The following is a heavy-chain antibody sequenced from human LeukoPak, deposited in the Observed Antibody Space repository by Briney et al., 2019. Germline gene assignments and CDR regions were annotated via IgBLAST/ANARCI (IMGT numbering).Heavy chain of an antibody. V-gene: IGHV4-34*01. J-gene: IGHJ6*02. CDR1: GGSFSGYY. CDR3: ARGRRRCSGGSCYQLYYYYGMDV. CDR2: INHSGST. Sequence: PSETLSLTCAVYGGSFSGYYWSWIRQPPGKGLEWIGEINHSGSTNYNPSLKSRVTISVDTSKNQFSLKLSSVTAADTAVYYCARGRRRCSGGSCYQLYYYYGMDVWGQGTTVTVSS. D-gene: IGHD2-15*01.